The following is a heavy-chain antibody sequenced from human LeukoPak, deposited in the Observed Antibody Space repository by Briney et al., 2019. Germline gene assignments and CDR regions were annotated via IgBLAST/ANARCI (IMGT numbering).Heavy chain of an antibody. V-gene: IGHV3-23*01. CDR1: GFTFSSYA. Sequence: GGSLRLSGAASGFTFSSYAMSWVRQATGKGLEWVSAISGSGGSTYYADSVKGRFTISRDNSKNTLYLQMNSLRAEDTAVYYCANGVAVLRFLECLFYYLDVCGKGTTVTVSS. CDR3: ANGVAVLRFLECLFYYLDV. J-gene: IGHJ6*03. CDR2: ISGSGGST. D-gene: IGHD3-3*01.